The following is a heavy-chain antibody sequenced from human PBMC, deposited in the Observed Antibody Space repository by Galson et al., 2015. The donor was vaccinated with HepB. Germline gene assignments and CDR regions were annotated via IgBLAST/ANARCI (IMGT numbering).Heavy chain of an antibody. Sequence: PALVKPTQTLTLTCTLSGFSLSSTGVGVGWIRQPPGKALEWLAVIYWDDDDRYSPSLKSRLKITKDTSKNQVVLTMTNMDPVDTATYYCAHVMITFGGVSGPDAFDIWGQGTMVTVSS. V-gene: IGHV2-5*02. CDR2: IYWDDDD. D-gene: IGHD3-16*01. CDR1: GFSLSSTGVG. J-gene: IGHJ3*02. CDR3: AHVMITFGGVSGPDAFDI.